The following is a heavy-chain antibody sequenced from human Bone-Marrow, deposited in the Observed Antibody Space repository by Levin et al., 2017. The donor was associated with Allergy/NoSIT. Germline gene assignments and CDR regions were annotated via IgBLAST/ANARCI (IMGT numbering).Heavy chain of an antibody. J-gene: IGHJ4*02. CDR1: GFSFSNYA. D-gene: IGHD2-15*01. V-gene: IGHV3-23*01. CDR3: AKNWGAVTTSLDS. Sequence: GESLKISCAASGFSFSNYAMSWVRQAPGRGLECVSSIDGRDTYTSDAESVRGRFIISRDNSKNTLYLQMSSLRAEDTALYYCAKNWGAVTTSLDSWGQGTLVFVSS. CDR2: IDGRDTYT.